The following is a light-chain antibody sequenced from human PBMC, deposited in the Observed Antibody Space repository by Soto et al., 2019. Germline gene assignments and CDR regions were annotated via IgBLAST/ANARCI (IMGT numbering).Light chain of an antibody. CDR3: SSYTTSNTRQIV. CDR2: DVS. CDR1: SSDLGGYNY. Sequence: QSAPTQPSPLSGSPGQSITISSPCNSSDLGGYNYVSWYQHHPGKAPKLLIYDVSNRPSGISNRFSGSKSDNTASLTISGLQPEDEADYYCSSYTTSNTRQIVFGTGTRSPS. J-gene: IGLJ1*01. V-gene: IGLV2-14*03.